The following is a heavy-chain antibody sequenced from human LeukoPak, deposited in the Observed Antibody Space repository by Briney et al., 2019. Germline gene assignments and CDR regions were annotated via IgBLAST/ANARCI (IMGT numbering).Heavy chain of an antibody. J-gene: IGHJ4*02. CDR2: ITSSGSYI. CDR1: GFTFSNYS. V-gene: IGHV3-21*01. Sequence: PGGSLRLSCAASGFTFSNYSMNWVRQAPGKGLEWVSSITSSGSYIYHADSVKGRFTISRDNARNSLYLQMNSLRAEDTAIYYCARAEALKFRDFDYWGQGTLVTVSS. CDR3: ARAEALKFRDFDY.